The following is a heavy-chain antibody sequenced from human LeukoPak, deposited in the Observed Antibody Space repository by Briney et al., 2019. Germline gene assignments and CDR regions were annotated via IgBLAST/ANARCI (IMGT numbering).Heavy chain of an antibody. Sequence: GESLKISCKGSGYSFTSYWIGWVRQMPGKGLELMGIIYPDDSDTTYSPSFQGQVTISVDKSISTAYLQWSSLKASDTAMYYCARHPRVYCSTTSCQGWFGPWGQGTLVTVSS. J-gene: IGHJ5*02. CDR3: ARHPRVYCSTTSCQGWFGP. V-gene: IGHV5-51*01. D-gene: IGHD2-2*01. CDR1: GYSFTSYW. CDR2: IYPDDSDT.